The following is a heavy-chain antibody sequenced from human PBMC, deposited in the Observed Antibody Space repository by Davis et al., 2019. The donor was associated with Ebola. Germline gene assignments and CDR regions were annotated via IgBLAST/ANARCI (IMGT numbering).Heavy chain of an antibody. Sequence: PGGSLRLSCAASGFTFSSYAMHWVRQAPGKGLEWVSGISWNSGSIGYADSVKGRFTISRDNARNSFYLQMNSLRVEDTAVYYCARDNYWKLDYWGQGILVTVSS. CDR2: ISWNSGSI. D-gene: IGHD1-1*01. J-gene: IGHJ4*02. CDR3: ARDNYWKLDY. CDR1: GFTFSSYA. V-gene: IGHV3-9*01.